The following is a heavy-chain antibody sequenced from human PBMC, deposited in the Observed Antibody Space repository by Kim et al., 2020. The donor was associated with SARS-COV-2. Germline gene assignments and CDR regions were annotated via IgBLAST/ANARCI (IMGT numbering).Heavy chain of an antibody. CDR3: AKKEGVGWFDP. Sequence: SNYNPYLKNRVTISVDTSKNQFSLKLSSVTAADTAVYYCAKKEGVGWFDPWGQGTLVTVSS. V-gene: IGHV4-34*01. J-gene: IGHJ5*02. CDR2: S. D-gene: IGHD1-26*01.